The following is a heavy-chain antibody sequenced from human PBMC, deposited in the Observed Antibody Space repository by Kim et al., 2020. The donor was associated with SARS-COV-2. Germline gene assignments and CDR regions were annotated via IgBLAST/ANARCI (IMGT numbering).Heavy chain of an antibody. V-gene: IGHV4-31*03. D-gene: IGHD3-22*01. CDR3: AREGICGDYYDSSGYHHAFDI. Sequence: SETLSLTCTVSGGSISSGGYYWSWIRQHPGKGLEWFGYISYSGSTYYNPSLKSRVTISVDTSKNQFSLKLSSVTAADTAVYYCAREGICGDYYDSSGYHHAFDIWGLGTMVTVSS. CDR1: GGSISSGGYY. CDR2: ISYSGST. J-gene: IGHJ3*02.